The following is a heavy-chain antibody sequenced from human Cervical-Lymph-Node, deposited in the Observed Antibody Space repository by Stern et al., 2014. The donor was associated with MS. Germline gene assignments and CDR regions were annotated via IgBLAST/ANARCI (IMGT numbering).Heavy chain of an antibody. Sequence: VQLVQSGGGLVQPGGSLRLSCAASGFTFNTYAMSWVRQAPGKGLEWVSVISGSGGSTYDADSVKGRFTISRDNSRNTLFLQMNSLRVEDTAVYYCAKDRAQSIAGAGTIDYWGQGTLVSVSS. J-gene: IGHJ4*02. CDR1: GFTFNTYA. D-gene: IGHD6-19*01. V-gene: IGHV3-23*04. CDR2: ISGSGGST. CDR3: AKDRAQSIAGAGTIDY.